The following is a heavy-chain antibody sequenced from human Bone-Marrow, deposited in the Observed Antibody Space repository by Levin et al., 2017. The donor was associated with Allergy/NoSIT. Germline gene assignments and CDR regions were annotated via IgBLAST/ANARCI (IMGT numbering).Heavy chain of an antibody. Sequence: RASVKVSCKASGYTFTSYAMHWVRQAPGQRLEWMGWINAGNGNTKYSQKFQGRVTITRDTSASTAYMELSSLRSEDTAVYYCASGLLWYCSGGSCYRDYWGQGTLVTVSS. CDR1: GYTFTSYA. CDR2: INAGNGNT. CDR3: ASGLLWYCSGGSCYRDY. D-gene: IGHD2-15*01. V-gene: IGHV1-3*01. J-gene: IGHJ4*02.